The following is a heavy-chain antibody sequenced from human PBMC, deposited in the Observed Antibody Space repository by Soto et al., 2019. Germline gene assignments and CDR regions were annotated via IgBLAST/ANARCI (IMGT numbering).Heavy chain of an antibody. D-gene: IGHD6-6*01. CDR3: ARNGELKLEYSSSCSY. CDR2: ISAYNGNT. Sequence: ASVKVSCKASGYTFTSYGISWVRQAPGQGLEWMGWISAYNGNTNYAQKLQGRVTMTTDTSTSTAYMELRSLRSDDTAVYYCARNGELKLEYSSSCSYWGQGTLVTVSS. CDR1: GYTFTSYG. V-gene: IGHV1-18*04. J-gene: IGHJ4*02.